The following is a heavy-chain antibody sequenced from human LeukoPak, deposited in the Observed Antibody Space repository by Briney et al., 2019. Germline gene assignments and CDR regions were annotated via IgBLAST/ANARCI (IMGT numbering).Heavy chain of an antibody. Sequence: PGGSLRLSCAASGFTFSSYTINWVRQAPGKGLEWVSSITSSSRYIYYEDSVKGRFTISRDNAKNSLYLQMDRLRAEDTAVYYCASLFLCYGCSSSSDSFNIWGQGTMVTVSS. CDR3: ASLFLCYGCSSSSDSFNI. CDR1: GFTFSSYT. D-gene: IGHD6-6*01. J-gene: IGHJ3*02. V-gene: IGHV3-21*01. CDR2: ITSSSRYI.